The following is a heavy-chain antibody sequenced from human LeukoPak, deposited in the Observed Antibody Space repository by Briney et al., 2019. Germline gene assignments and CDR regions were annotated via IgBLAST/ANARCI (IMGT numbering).Heavy chain of an antibody. D-gene: IGHD1-1*01. Sequence: PSETLSLTCTVSGGSISSGGYYWSWIRQPPGKGLEWIGCIYYSGSTNYNPSLKSRVTMSVDTSKNQFSLNLTSVTAADTAVYYCARGTPTQNDYWGQGTLVTVSS. V-gene: IGHV4-61*08. CDR3: ARGTPTQNDY. J-gene: IGHJ4*02. CDR1: GGSISSGGYY. CDR2: IYYSGST.